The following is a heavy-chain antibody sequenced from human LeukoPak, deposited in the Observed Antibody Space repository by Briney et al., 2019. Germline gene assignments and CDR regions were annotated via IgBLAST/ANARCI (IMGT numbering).Heavy chain of an antibody. V-gene: IGHV3-30*02. CDR2: IRYDGSNK. J-gene: IGHJ4*02. Sequence: PGGSLRLSCAASGFTFSSYGMHWVRQAPGKGLEWVAFIRYDGSNKYYADSVKGRFTISRDNSKNALYLQMNSLRAEDTAVYYCAKEGYGDYGVDYWGQGTLVTVSS. CDR3: AKEGYGDYGVDY. CDR1: GFTFSSYG. D-gene: IGHD4-17*01.